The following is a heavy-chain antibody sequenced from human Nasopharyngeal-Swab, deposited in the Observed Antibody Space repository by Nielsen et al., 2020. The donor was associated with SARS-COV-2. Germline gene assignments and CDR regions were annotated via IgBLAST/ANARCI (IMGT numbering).Heavy chain of an antibody. V-gene: IGHV3-64*04. D-gene: IGHD4-17*01. J-gene: IGHJ4*02. CDR3: ARDAPAHYGAFY. Sequence: GESLKISCSASGFTFSIYAMHWVRQAPGKGLEYVSTINDYEDRLYYADSVKGRFSISRDSSKNTLYLQMDSLRGEDTAVYYCARDAPAHYGAFYWGRGTLVTVSS. CDR2: INDYEDRL. CDR1: GFTFSIYA.